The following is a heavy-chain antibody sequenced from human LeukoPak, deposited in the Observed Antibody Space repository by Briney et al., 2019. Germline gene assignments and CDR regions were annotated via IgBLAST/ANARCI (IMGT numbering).Heavy chain of an antibody. V-gene: IGHV1-2*02. J-gene: IGHJ6*03. CDR3: ARGWYSSGWSAGYMDV. CDR1: GYTFTGYY. Sequence: ASVKVSCKASGYTFTGYYMHWMRQAPGQGLEWMGWINPNSGGTNYAQKFQGRVTMTRDTSISTAYMELSRLRSDDTAVYYCARGWYSSGWSAGYMDVWGKGTTVTVSS. CDR2: INPNSGGT. D-gene: IGHD6-19*01.